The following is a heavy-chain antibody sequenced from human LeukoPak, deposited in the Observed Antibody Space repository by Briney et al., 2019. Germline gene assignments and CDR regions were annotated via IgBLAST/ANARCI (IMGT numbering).Heavy chain of an antibody. Sequence: PGGSLRLSCAASGFTFSSYWMHWVRQAPGKGLVWVSRISSDESRTNYADSVKGRFTISRDNAKNTLYLQMNSLRAEDTAVYYCARLDILTGNYYYFNFWGQGTLVTVSS. J-gene: IGHJ4*02. CDR1: GFTFSSYW. D-gene: IGHD3-9*01. CDR3: ARLDILTGNYYYFNF. V-gene: IGHV3-74*01. CDR2: ISSDESRT.